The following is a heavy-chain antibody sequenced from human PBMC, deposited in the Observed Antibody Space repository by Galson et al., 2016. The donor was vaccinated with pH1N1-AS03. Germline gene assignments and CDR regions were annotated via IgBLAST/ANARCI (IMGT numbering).Heavy chain of an antibody. Sequence: SLRLSCAASGFIFSNYAMTWVRQAPGKGLEWVSTIGGSGAGTYYADSVKGRFTISRDYSKNTVYVQMSSLRAEDTAVYYCAKAGYYDSRGHSASFDYWGQGTLVTVSS. D-gene: IGHD3-22*01. CDR3: AKAGYYDSRGHSASFDY. CDR1: GFIFSNYA. CDR2: IGGSGAGT. J-gene: IGHJ4*02. V-gene: IGHV3-23*01.